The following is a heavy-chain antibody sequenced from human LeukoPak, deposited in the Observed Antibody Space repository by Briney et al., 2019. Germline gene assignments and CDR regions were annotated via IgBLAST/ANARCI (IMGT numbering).Heavy chain of an antibody. V-gene: IGHV4-4*07. CDR1: GGSISSYY. D-gene: IGHD7-27*01. Sequence: SETLSLTCTVSGGSISSYYWSWIRQPPGKGLEWIGRIYTSGSTNYNPSLKSRVTMSADTSQNQFSLKLNSVTAADTAVYYCARVTGAARGVYYYYYYMDVWGKGTTVTVS. CDR2: IYTSGST. CDR3: ARVTGAARGVYYYYYYMDV. J-gene: IGHJ6*03.